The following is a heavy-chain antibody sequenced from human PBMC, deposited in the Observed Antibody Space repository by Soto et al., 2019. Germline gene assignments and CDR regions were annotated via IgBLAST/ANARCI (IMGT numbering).Heavy chain of an antibody. CDR2: INPNSRGT. J-gene: IGHJ5*02. CDR1: GYTFTDYF. Sequence: ASVKVSCKASGYTFTDYFIHWVRQAPGQGFEWMGWINPNSRGTNYAQKFQGRVTMTRDTSNSTAYMELRGLTSDDTAVYYCARVALKAGNWFDPWGQGTLVTVSS. CDR3: ARVALKAGNWFDP. V-gene: IGHV1-2*02.